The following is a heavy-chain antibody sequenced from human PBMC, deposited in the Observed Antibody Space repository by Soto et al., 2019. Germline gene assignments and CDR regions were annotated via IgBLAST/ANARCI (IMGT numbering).Heavy chain of an antibody. CDR1: GGSISGHY. D-gene: IGHD6-19*01. Sequence: DSLSLTCGVSGGSISGHYCTWIRQSPGKGLEWIGYIFYSGSTNYNPSLKSRVTISVDTSKNQFSLKMSSVTAADTAVYYCARVGSSGWSEDYWGAGTLVTVSS. CDR3: ARVGSSGWSEDY. CDR2: IFYSGST. V-gene: IGHV4-59*11. J-gene: IGHJ4*02.